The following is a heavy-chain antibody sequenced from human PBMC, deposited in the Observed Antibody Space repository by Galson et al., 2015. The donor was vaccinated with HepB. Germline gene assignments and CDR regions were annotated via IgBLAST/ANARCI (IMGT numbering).Heavy chain of an antibody. CDR1: GFTFSPYA. Sequence: SLRLSCAASGFTFSPYAMHWVRQAPGKGLEWVSSIGDGNARTYYADSVKGRFTISRDNSKNTLYLQMDSLRAEDTAIYYCARRWDTLVVKHWGQGTRVTVSS. CDR3: ARRWDTLVVKH. CDR2: IGDGNART. J-gene: IGHJ1*01. V-gene: IGHV3-23*01. D-gene: IGHD2-2*01.